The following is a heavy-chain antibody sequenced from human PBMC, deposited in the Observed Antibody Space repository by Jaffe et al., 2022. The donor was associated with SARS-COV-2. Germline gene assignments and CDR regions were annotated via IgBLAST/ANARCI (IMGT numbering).Heavy chain of an antibody. CDR2: IYYSGST. V-gene: IGHV4-59*01. D-gene: IGHD1-26*01. Sequence: QVQLQESGPGLVKPSETLSLTCTVSGGSISSYYWSWIRQPPGKGLEWIGYIYYSGSTNYNPSLKSRVTISVDTSKNQFSLKLSSVTAADTAVYYCARGGATLYYYYGMDVWGQGTTVTVSS. J-gene: IGHJ6*02. CDR1: GGSISSYY. CDR3: ARGGATLYYYYGMDV.